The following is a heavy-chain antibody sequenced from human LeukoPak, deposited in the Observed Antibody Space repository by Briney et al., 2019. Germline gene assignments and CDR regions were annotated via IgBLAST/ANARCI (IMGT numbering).Heavy chain of an antibody. J-gene: IGHJ3*02. CDR2: IYYSGST. CDR1: GGSISSYY. CDR3: ARGIARSSYDAFDI. Sequence: KASETLSLTCTVSGGSISSYYWSWIRQPPGKGLEWIGYIYYSGSTNYNPSLKSRVTTSVDTSKNQFSLELSSVTAADTAVYYCARGIARSSYDAFDIWGQGTMVTVSS. D-gene: IGHD4-11*01. V-gene: IGHV4-59*01.